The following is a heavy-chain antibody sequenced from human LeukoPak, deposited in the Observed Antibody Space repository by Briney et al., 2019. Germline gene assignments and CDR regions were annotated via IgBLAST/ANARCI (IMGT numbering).Heavy chain of an antibody. D-gene: IGHD2-21*02. V-gene: IGHV1-46*01. CDR3: ARGIGDRFRLQHVIDY. J-gene: IGHJ4*02. CDR2: INPSGGST. Sequence: GASVKVSCKASGYTFTSYGISWVRQAPGQGLEWMGIINPSGGSTSYAQKFQGRVTMTRDMSTSTVYMELSSLRSEDTAVYYCARGIGDRFRLQHVIDYWGQGTLVTVSS. CDR1: GYTFTSYG.